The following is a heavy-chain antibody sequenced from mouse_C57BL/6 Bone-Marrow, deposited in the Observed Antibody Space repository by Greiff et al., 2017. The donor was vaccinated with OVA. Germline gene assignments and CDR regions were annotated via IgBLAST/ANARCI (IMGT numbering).Heavy chain of an antibody. J-gene: IGHJ2*01. D-gene: IGHD1-1*01. V-gene: IGHV1-81*01. Sequence: VKVVESGAELARPGASVKLSCKASGYTFTSYGISWVKQRTGQGLEWIGEIYPRSGNTYYNEKFKGKATLTADKSSSTAYMELRSLTSEDSAVYFCASYYGSSYDDYWGQGTTLTVSS. CDR2: IYPRSGNT. CDR3: ASYYGSSYDDY. CDR1: GYTFTSYG.